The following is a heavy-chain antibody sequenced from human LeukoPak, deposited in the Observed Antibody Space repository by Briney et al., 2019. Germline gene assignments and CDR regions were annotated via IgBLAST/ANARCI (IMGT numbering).Heavy chain of an antibody. CDR2: ISADNGNT. J-gene: IGHJ4*02. CDR1: GYTFGSYG. CDR3: ARVPGGGLGWEMMAY. Sequence: ASVKVSCKASGYTFGSYGITWVGQAPGQGLEWMGWISADNGNTNYALKLQGRVTMTTDTFTSTAYMELRSLRSDDTAVYYCARVPGGGLGWEMMAYWGQGTLVTVSS. D-gene: IGHD1-26*01. V-gene: IGHV1-18*01.